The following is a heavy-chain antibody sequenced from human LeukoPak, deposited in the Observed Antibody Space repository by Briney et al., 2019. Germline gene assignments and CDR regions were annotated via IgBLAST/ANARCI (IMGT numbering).Heavy chain of an antibody. V-gene: IGHV4-59*01. CDR1: GDSISSYY. Sequence: SETLSLTCTVSGDSISSYYWSWIRQPPGKGLEWIGYIHYSGSTNYNPSLKSRVTISVDTSKNQFSLILSSVTTADTAVYYCAREVVAAAGTVDYWGQGTLVTVSS. CDR3: AREVVAAAGTVDY. D-gene: IGHD6-13*01. J-gene: IGHJ4*02. CDR2: IHYSGST.